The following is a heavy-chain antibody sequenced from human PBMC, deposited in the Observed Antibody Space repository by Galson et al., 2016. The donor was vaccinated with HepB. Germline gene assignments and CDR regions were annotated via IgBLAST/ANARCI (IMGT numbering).Heavy chain of an antibody. D-gene: IGHD3-9*01. Sequence: QSGAEVKKPGESLKISCRGSGYRFPSYWIAWVRQRPGKGLEWMGIIYPGDSDTRYSPSFRSQVTISADKSTGIAYLQWNSLRASDTATYDCARQLPYDVLTGDDGMHVWGQGTTVIVSS. CDR2: IYPGDSDT. J-gene: IGHJ6*02. CDR1: GYRFPSYW. CDR3: ARQLPYDVLTGDDGMHV. V-gene: IGHV5-51*01.